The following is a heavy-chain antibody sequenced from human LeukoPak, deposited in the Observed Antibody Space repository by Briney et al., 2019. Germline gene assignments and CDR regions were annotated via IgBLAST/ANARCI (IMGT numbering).Heavy chain of an antibody. Sequence: GGSLRLSCAASGFTFSSYWMSWVRQAPGKGLEWVSVIYSGGSTYYADSVKGRFTISRDNSKNTLYLQMNSLRAEDTAVYYCARAARDYYDSSGYPYWGQGTLVTVSS. V-gene: IGHV3-53*01. D-gene: IGHD3-22*01. CDR2: IYSGGST. CDR3: ARAARDYYDSSGYPY. J-gene: IGHJ4*02. CDR1: GFTFSSYW.